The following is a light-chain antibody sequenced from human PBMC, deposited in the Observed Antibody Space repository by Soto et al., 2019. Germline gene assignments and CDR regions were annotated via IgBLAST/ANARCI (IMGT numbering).Light chain of an antibody. CDR1: SSDIGGYNY. J-gene: IGLJ1*01. CDR2: DVS. CDR3: CSYAGRYTFYV. V-gene: IGLV2-11*01. Sequence: QSALTQPRSVSGSPGQSVTLSCTGTSSDIGGYNYVSWYQQYPGKAPKLIIYDVSKRPSGVPDRFSGSKSGNTASLTISGLQAAADADYYCCSYAGRYTFYVFGTGTKLTVL.